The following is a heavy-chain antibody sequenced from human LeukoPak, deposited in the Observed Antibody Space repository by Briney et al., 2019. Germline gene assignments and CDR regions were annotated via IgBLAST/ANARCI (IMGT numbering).Heavy chain of an antibody. J-gene: IGHJ6*03. Sequence: GGSLRLSCAASGFTFSSYGLSWVRQTPGKGLEWVSTISGSGDSTYYADSVKGRFTISRDNAKNSLYLQMNSLRAEDTAVYYCARDAIAAAGTQLPYYYYYMDVWGKGTTVTISS. D-gene: IGHD6-13*01. CDR2: ISGSGDST. CDR1: GFTFSSYG. CDR3: ARDAIAAAGTQLPYYYYYMDV. V-gene: IGHV3-23*01.